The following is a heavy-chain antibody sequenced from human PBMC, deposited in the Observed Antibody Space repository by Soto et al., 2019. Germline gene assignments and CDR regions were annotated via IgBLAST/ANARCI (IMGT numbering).Heavy chain of an antibody. J-gene: IGHJ6*02. V-gene: IGHV3-33*01. CDR1: GFTFSSYG. CDR2: IWYDGSNK. Sequence: QVQLVESGGGVVQPGRSLRLSCAASGFTFSSYGMHWVRQAPGKGLEWVAVIWYDGSNKYYADSVKGRFTISRDNSKNTLYLQMNSLIAEDTAVYYCAREVANAPFNYYYGMDVWGQGTTVTVSS. CDR3: AREVANAPFNYYYGMDV. D-gene: IGHD5-12*01.